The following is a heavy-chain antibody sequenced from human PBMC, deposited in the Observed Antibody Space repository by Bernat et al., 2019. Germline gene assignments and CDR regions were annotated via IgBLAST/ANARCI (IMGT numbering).Heavy chain of an antibody. Sequence: QVQLVESGGGVVQPGRSLRLACAASGFTFSNYGMHWVHQAPGKGLEWVAVISYDGNNKYYADSVKGRVTISRDNSKNTLYLQMNSLRPEDTAVYYCSKDRGSWSTTNYDYSGMDVWGQGTTVTVSS. CDR3: SKDRGSWSTTNYDYSGMDV. V-gene: IGHV3-30*18. CDR2: ISYDGNNK. D-gene: IGHD6-13*01. J-gene: IGHJ6*02. CDR1: GFTFSNYG.